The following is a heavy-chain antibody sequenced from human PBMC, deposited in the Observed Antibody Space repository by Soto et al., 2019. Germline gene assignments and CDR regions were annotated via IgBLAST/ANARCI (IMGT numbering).Heavy chain of an antibody. D-gene: IGHD3-10*01. V-gene: IGHV3-30*18. CDR1: VFTSSSYG. CDR2: ISYAGSNK. Sequence: PGGSLRLSCAASVFTSSSYGMHWVRQAPGKGLEWVAVISYAGSNKYYADSVKGRFTISRDNSKNTLYLQMNSLRAEDTAVYYCAKDRGSYGSGSLDYWGQGTLVTVSS. J-gene: IGHJ4*02. CDR3: AKDRGSYGSGSLDY.